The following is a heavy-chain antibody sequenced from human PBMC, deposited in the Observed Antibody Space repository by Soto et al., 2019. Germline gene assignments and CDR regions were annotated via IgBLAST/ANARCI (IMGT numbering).Heavy chain of an antibody. D-gene: IGHD5-18*01. CDR2: IYHSGSA. V-gene: IGHV4-59*01. CDR1: GGSIISYD. Sequence: PSETLSLPYPVSGGSIISYDGRWVRQTPGKGLEWIGYIYHSGSAKYNPSLKSRVSMSIDTSNSQFSLKLSSVTAADTAVYFCARGRRYSFGSLLDYWGLATLVTVSS. CDR3: ARGRRYSFGSLLDY. J-gene: IGHJ4*02.